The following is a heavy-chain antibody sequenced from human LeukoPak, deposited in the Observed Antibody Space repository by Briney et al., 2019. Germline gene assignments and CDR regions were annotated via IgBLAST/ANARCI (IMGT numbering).Heavy chain of an antibody. V-gene: IGHV4-34*01. CDR2: INHSGST. Sequence: SETLSLTCAVYGGSFSDYYWSWIRQPPGKGLEWIGEINHSGSTNYNPSLKSRVTISVDTSKNQFSLKLSSVTAADTAVYYCARGRDDYGDYGFDYWGQGTLVTVSS. CDR3: ARGRDDYGDYGFDY. J-gene: IGHJ4*02. D-gene: IGHD4-17*01. CDR1: GGSFSDYY.